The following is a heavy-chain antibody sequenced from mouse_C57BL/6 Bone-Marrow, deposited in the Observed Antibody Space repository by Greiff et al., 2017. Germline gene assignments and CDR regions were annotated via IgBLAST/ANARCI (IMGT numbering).Heavy chain of an antibody. CDR3: ASADYYGSSPSAY. V-gene: IGHV1-18*01. J-gene: IGHJ3*01. CDR2: INPNNGGT. CDR1: GYTFTDYN. D-gene: IGHD1-1*01. Sequence: VQLKQSGPELVKPGASVKIPCKASGYTFTDYNMDWVKQSHGKSLEWIGDINPNNGGTIYNQKFKGKATLTVDKSSSTAYMELRSLTSEDTAVYYCASADYYGSSPSAYWGQGTLVTVSA.